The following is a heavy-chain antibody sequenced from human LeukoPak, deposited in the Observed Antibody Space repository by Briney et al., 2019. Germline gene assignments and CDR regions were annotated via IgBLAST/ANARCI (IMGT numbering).Heavy chain of an antibody. CDR2: INHSGST. J-gene: IGHJ5*02. CDR1: GGSFSGYY. V-gene: IGHV4-34*01. D-gene: IGHD3-3*01. CDR3: ARGGGKTIFGVVIIPRYNWFDP. Sequence: SETLSLTCAVYGGSFSGYYWSWIRQPPGKGLEWIGEINHSGSTNYNPPLKSRITISVDTSKNQFSLQLSSVTAADTAVYYCARGGGKTIFGVVIIPRYNWFDPWGQGTLVTVSS.